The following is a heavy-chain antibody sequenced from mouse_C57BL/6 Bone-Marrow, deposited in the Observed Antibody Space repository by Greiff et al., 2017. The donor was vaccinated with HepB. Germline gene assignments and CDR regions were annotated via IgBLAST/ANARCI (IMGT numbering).Heavy chain of an antibody. V-gene: IGHV1-81*01. CDR2: IYPRSGNT. D-gene: IGHD4-1*01. CDR3: ARENWEGVWFAY. Sequence: QVQLQQSGAELARPGASVKLSCKASGYTFTSYGISWVKQRTGQGLEWIGEIYPRSGNTYYNEKFKGKATLTADKSSSTAYMELRSLTSEDSAVYFCARENWEGVWFAYWGQGTLVTVSA. J-gene: IGHJ3*01. CDR1: GYTFTSYG.